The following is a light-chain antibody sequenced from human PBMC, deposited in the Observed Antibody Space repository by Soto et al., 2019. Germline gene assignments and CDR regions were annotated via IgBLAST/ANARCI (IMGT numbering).Light chain of an antibody. V-gene: IGLV8-61*01. CDR2: TTD. J-gene: IGLJ3*02. Sequence: QTVVTQEPSFSVSPGGTVTLTCGLSCGSVSTSHHPSWYQQTPGQAPRTLIYTTDIRSSGVPDRFSGSILGNKAALTITGAQADDESDYYCLLYMGGGIPWVFGGGTKLTVL. CDR1: CGSVSTSHH. CDR3: LLYMGGGIPWV.